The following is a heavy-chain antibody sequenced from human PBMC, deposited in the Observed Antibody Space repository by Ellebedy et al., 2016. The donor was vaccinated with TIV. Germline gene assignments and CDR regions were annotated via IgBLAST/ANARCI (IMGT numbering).Heavy chain of an antibody. CDR2: IDPRDSYT. Sequence: GESLKISCKVSGYSFTSYWISWVRLVTGKGMEWMGRIDPRDSYTNYSPSFQGHVTISVDKSVSTAYLQWSSLKASDTAMYYCTRQRRAVSGTRWFDPWGQGTLVTVPS. CDR3: TRQRRAVSGTRWFDP. D-gene: IGHD6-19*01. V-gene: IGHV5-10-1*01. CDR1: GYSFTSYW. J-gene: IGHJ5*02.